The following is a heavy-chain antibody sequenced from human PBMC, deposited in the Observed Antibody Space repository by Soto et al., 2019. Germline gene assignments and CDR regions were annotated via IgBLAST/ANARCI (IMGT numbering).Heavy chain of an antibody. CDR2: IKQDGSEK. J-gene: IGHJ3*02. Sequence: PGGSLRLSCAASGFTFSSYAMSWVRQAPGKGLEWVANIKQDGSEKYYVDPVKGRFTISRDNAKNSLYLQMNSLRAEETAVYYCARDPPRDALDIWGQGTMVTVSS. V-gene: IGHV3-7*01. CDR1: GFTFSSYA. CDR3: ARDPPRDALDI.